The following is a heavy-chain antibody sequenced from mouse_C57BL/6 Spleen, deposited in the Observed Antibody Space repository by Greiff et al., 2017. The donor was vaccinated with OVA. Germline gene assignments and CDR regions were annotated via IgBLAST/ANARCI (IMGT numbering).Heavy chain of an antibody. CDR1: GFTFSNYW. CDR2: IRLKSDNYAT. Sequence: EVMLVESGGGLVQPGGSMKLSCVASGFTFSNYWMNWVRQSPEKGLEWVAQIRLKSDNYATHYAESVKGRFTISRDDSKSSVYLQMNNLRAEDTGIYYCTGAPSITTVVAPYFDYWGQGTTLTVSS. CDR3: TGAPSITTVVAPYFDY. V-gene: IGHV6-3*01. J-gene: IGHJ2*01. D-gene: IGHD1-1*01.